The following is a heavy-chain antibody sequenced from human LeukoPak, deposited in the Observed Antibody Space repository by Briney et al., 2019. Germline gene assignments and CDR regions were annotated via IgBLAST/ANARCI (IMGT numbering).Heavy chain of an antibody. Sequence: SETLSPTCAVYGGSFSGYYWSWIRQPPGKGLEWIGEINHSGSTNYNPSLKSRVTISVDTSKNQFSLKLSSVTAADTAVYYCARHSVPLWYFDLWGRGTLVTVSS. CDR1: GGSFSGYY. CDR3: ARHSVPLWYFDL. V-gene: IGHV4-34*01. D-gene: IGHD2-2*01. CDR2: INHSGST. J-gene: IGHJ2*01.